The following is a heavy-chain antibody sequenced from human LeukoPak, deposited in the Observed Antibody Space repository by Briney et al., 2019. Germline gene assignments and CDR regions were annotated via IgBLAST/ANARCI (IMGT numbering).Heavy chain of an antibody. J-gene: IGHJ4*02. CDR3: ARVDGGSSGWDPIDY. CDR2: INPNSGGT. V-gene: IGHV1-2*02. CDR1: GYSFTDKY. D-gene: IGHD6-19*01. Sequence: ASVKVSCKASGYSFTDKYMHWVRQAPGQGLEWMGWINPNSGGTNYAQKFQGRVTMTTDTSMSTAYMELSRLTSDDTAVYYCARVDGGSSGWDPIDYWGQGTLVTVSS.